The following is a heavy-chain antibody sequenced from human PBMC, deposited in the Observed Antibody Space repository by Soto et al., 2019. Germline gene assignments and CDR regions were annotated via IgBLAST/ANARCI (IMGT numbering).Heavy chain of an antibody. CDR2: IDPSDSYT. Sequence: TSYWISWLRQMPGKGLEWMGRIDPSDSYTNYSPSFQGHVTISADKSISTAYLQWSSLKASDTAMYYCATAVAGTGYYYYGMYVWSQGTRVTVS. D-gene: IGHD6-19*01. J-gene: IGHJ6*02. CDR3: ATAVAGTGYYYYGMYV. V-gene: IGHV5-10-1*01. CDR1: TSYW.